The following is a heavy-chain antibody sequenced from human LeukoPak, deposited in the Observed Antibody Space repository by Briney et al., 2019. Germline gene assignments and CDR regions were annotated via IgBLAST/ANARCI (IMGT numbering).Heavy chain of an antibody. J-gene: IGHJ4*02. D-gene: IGHD3-22*01. V-gene: IGHV3-30*18. Sequence: GRSLRLSYAASGFTFRSYGMHWVRQAPGKGLEWVAVISYDESNTYYADSLKGRFTISRDNSKNTLFLQMNSLRAEDTAVYYCAKDQSSSGYLATDYWGQGTLVTVSS. CDR2: ISYDESNT. CDR1: GFTFRSYG. CDR3: AKDQSSSGYLATDY.